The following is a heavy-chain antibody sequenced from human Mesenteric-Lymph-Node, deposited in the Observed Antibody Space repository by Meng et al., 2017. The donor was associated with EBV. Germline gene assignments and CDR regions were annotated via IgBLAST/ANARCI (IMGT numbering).Heavy chain of an antibody. V-gene: IGHV1-3*01. CDR3: VHSLSSTWPYSFDY. CDR1: GYTFTSYS. Sequence: QVQSVQSGAEVKKPGASVKVSCKASGYTFTSYSMHWVRQAPGQRLEWMGWINAGNGNTKYSQKFQGRVTITKDTSKNQVVLTMTNMDPVDTATYYCVHSLSSTWPYSFDYWGRGTLVTVSS. J-gene: IGHJ4*02. CDR2: INAGNGNT. D-gene: IGHD6-13*01.